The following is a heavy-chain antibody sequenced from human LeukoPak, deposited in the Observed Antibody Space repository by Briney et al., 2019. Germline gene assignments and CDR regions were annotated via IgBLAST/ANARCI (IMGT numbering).Heavy chain of an antibody. V-gene: IGHV3-23*01. Sequence: AGSLTLSCTASGFIFSNYAMSWVRQAPATGLQWVLVGSGSGGSTYYADSVYGRFTISRDNSKNTLYLQMNSLRAEDTAVYYCAKPARTDAFDIWGQETMVTVSS. CDR1: GFIFSNYA. CDR2: GSGSGGST. CDR3: AKPARTDAFDI. J-gene: IGHJ3*02. D-gene: IGHD1-14*01.